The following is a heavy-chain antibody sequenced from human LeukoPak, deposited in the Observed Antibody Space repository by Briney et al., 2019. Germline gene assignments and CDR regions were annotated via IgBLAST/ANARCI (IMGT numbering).Heavy chain of an antibody. CDR2: ISWNSGSI. V-gene: IGHV3-9*01. CDR1: GFTFDDYA. CDR3: AKGLAAAGTLGFDY. D-gene: IGHD6-13*01. Sequence: GGSLRLSCAASGFTFDDYAMHWVRQAPGKGLEWVSGISWNSGSIGYADSVKGRFTISRDNAKNSLYLQMNSLRAEDTALYYCAKGLAAAGTLGFDYWGQGTLVTVSS. J-gene: IGHJ4*02.